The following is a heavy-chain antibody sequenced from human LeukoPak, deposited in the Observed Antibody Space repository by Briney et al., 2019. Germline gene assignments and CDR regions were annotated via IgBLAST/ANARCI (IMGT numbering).Heavy chain of an antibody. Sequence: PGRSLRLSCAASGFTFSSYAMHWVRQAPGKGLEWVAVISYDGSNKYYADSVKGRFTISRDNSKNTLYLQMNSLRAEDTAVYSCAKWSGDYPSYYLDYWGQGTLVTVSS. J-gene: IGHJ4*02. CDR1: GFTFSSYA. D-gene: IGHD4-17*01. V-gene: IGHV3-30-3*01. CDR2: ISYDGSNK. CDR3: AKWSGDYPSYYLDY.